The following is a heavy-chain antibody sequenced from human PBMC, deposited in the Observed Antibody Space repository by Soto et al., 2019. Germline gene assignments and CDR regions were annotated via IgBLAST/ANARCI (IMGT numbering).Heavy chain of an antibody. V-gene: IGHV4-59*01. CDR3: ARDSATGTTGYYYYYYMDV. CDR2: IYYSGST. Sequence: SETLSLTCTVSGGSISSYYWSWIRQPPGKGLEWIGYIYYSGSTNYNPSLKSRVTISVDTSKNQFSLKLSSVTAADTAVYYCARDSATGTTGYYYYYYMDVWGKGTTVTVSS. J-gene: IGHJ6*03. D-gene: IGHD1-1*01. CDR1: GGSISSYY.